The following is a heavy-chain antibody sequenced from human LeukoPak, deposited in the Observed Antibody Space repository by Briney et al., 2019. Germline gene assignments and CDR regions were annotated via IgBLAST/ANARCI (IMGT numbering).Heavy chain of an antibody. CDR3: ARGQRLVSFDY. D-gene: IGHD6-6*01. Sequence: PSETLSLTCTVSGGSISSYYWSWIRQPPGKGLEWIGYIYYSGSTNYNPSLKSRVTISVDTSKNRFSLKLSSVTAADTAVYYCARGQRLVSFDYWGQGTLVTVSS. CDR2: IYYSGST. CDR1: GGSISSYY. J-gene: IGHJ4*02. V-gene: IGHV4-59*01.